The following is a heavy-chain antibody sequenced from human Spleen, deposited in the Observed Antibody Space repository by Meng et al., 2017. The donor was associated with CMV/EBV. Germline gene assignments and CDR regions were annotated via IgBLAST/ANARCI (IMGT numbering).Heavy chain of an antibody. D-gene: IGHD6-6*01. V-gene: IGHV1-46*04. CDR3: ARVGPSGRRSSFDY. J-gene: IGHJ4*02. Sequence: ASVKVSCKAFGYTFTSYYMHWVRQAPGQGLEWMGIINPRSGSTSPAQKLQGKITMSRDTSTNTVYMELSSLRSEDTAVYYCARVGPSGRRSSFDYWGQGTLVTVSS. CDR1: GYTFTSYY. CDR2: INPRSGST.